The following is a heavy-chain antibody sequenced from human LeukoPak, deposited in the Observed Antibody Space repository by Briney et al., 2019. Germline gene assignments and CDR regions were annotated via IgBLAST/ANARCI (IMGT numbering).Heavy chain of an antibody. CDR2: INHSGST. V-gene: IGHV4-34*01. CDR3: AAHDFGY. Sequence: SETLSLTCAVYGGSFSGYYWSWIRQPPGKGLEWIGEINHSGSTNYNPSLKSRVTISVDTSKNQFSLKLSSVTAADTAVYYCAAHDFGYWGQGTLVTVSS. J-gene: IGHJ4*02. CDR1: GGSFSGYY.